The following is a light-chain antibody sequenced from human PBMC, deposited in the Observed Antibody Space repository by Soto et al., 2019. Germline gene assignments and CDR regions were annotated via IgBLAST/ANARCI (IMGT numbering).Light chain of an antibody. V-gene: IGLV1-40*01. CDR3: QTYDTGVSGSI. J-gene: IGLJ2*01. CDR2: GNS. CDR1: SSNIGAGYD. Sequence: QSVLTQPPSVSGAPGQRVAISCAGTSSNIGAGYDVHWYQHLPGTAPKLLIFGNSNRPLGVPDRFSGSKSGTSASLSITGLQDEDEGDYYCQTYDTGVSGSIFGGGTKVTVL.